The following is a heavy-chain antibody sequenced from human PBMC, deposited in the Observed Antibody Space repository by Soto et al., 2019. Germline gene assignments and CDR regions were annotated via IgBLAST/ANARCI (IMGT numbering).Heavy chain of an antibody. J-gene: IGHJ6*02. V-gene: IGHV1-8*01. CDR2: MNPNSGNT. D-gene: IGHD3-10*01. CDR3: AREGSGSYYNLYYYYYGMDV. CDR1: GYTFTSYD. Sequence: ASVKVSCKASGYTFTSYDINWVRQATGQGLEWMGWMNPNSGNTGYAQKFQGRVTMTRNTSISTAYMELSSLRSEDTAVYYCAREGSGSYYNLYYYYYGMDVWGQGTTVTVSS.